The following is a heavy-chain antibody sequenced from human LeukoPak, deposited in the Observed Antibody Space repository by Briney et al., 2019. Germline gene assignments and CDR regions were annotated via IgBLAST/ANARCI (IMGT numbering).Heavy chain of an antibody. D-gene: IGHD6-19*01. CDR1: GGSISSYY. CDR2: IYYSGST. Sequence: PSETLSLTCTVSGGSISSYYWSWIRQPPGKGLEWIGYIYYSGSTNYTPSLKSRVTISVDTSKNQFSLKLSSVTAADTAVYYCARGRGWFDYWGQGTLVTVSS. CDR3: ARGRGWFDY. V-gene: IGHV4-59*01. J-gene: IGHJ4*02.